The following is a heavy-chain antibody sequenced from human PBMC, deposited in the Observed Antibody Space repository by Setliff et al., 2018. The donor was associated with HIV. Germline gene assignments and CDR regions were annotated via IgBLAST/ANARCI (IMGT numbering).Heavy chain of an antibody. CDR3: ARANSIKGYSYGPDAFAI. V-gene: IGHV4-39*07. Sequence: SETLSLTCTVSGGSISSGRYCWAWIRQAPGRGPEWIGSFSYIDSGTSYYNPSLKSRVTISVDTSKNQFSLNLSSVTAADTAVYYCARANSIKGYSYGPDAFAIWGQGTLVTVSS. CDR1: GGSISSGRYC. D-gene: IGHD5-18*01. J-gene: IGHJ3*02. CDR2: FSYIDSGTS.